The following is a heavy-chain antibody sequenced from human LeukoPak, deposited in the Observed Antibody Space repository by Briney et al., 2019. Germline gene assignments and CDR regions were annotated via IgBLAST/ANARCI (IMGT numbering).Heavy chain of an antibody. D-gene: IGHD6-13*01. CDR2: IYYSGST. J-gene: IGHJ4*02. CDR1: GGSISSYY. CDR3: ARQNVYSSSWDYFDY. Sequence: SETLSLTCTVSGGSISSYYWSWIRQPPGKGLEWIGYIYYSGSTNYNPSLKSRVTISVDTSKNQSSLKLSSVTAADTAVYYCARQNVYSSSWDYFDYWGQGTLVTVSS. V-gene: IGHV4-59*08.